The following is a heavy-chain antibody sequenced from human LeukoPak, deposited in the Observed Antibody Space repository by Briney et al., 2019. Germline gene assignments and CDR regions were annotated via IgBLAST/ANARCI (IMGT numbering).Heavy chain of an antibody. D-gene: IGHD3-3*01. CDR2: FDPEDGET. CDR1: GYTLTELS. J-gene: IGHJ4*02. V-gene: IGHV1-24*01. Sequence: GASVKVSYKVSGYTLTELSMHWVRQAPGKGLEWMGGFDPEDGETIYAQKFQGRVTMTKDTSTDPAYMELSSLRSEDTAVYYCATRCFLGEWFVFDYWGQGTLVTVSS. CDR3: ATRCFLGEWFVFDY.